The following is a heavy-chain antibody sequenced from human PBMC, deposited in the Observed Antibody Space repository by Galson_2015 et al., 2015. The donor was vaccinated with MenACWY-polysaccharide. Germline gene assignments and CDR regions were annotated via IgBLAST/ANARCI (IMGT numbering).Heavy chain of an antibody. CDR3: ARGHYGMDV. V-gene: IGHV3-23*01. CDR1: GFTFSGSG. J-gene: IGHJ6*02. Sequence: SLRLSCAASGFTFSGSGMGWVRQAPGRGLQWVSSITGSGDRTFYADSVKGRFTISRDNALYLQMNSLRAEDTAVYFCARGHYGMDVWGQGTLVTVSS. CDR2: ITGSGDRT.